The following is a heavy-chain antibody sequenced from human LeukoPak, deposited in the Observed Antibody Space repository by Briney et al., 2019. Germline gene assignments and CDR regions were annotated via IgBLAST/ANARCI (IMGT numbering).Heavy chain of an antibody. CDR1: DFTFSNAW. Sequence: GGSLRLSCVASDFTFSNAWMNWVRQAPGKGLEWVGRIKSKIDDGATDFAAPVQGRFTVSRDDSKNTLHLQMNSLKTEDTAVYYCTTGGSVIVAGTRAFDIWGQGTMVTVSS. CDR2: IKSKIDDGAT. V-gene: IGHV3-15*07. J-gene: IGHJ3*02. CDR3: TTGGSVIVAGTRAFDI. D-gene: IGHD6-19*01.